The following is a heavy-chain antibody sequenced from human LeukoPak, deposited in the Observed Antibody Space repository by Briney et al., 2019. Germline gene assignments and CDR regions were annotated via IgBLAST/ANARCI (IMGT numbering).Heavy chain of an antibody. CDR2: ISAYNGNT. D-gene: IGHD3-10*01. CDR1: GYTFTSYG. Sequence: GASVKVSCKASGYTFTSYGISWVRQAPGQGLEWMGWISAYNGNTNYAQKLQGRVTMTTDTSTSTAYTELRSLRSDDTAVYYCARLGRGVIMPLDYWGQGTLVTVSS. V-gene: IGHV1-18*01. J-gene: IGHJ4*02. CDR3: ARLGRGVIMPLDY.